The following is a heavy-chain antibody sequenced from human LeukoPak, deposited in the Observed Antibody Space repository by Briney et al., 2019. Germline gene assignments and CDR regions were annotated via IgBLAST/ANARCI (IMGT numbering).Heavy chain of an antibody. CDR1: GFTFSSYG. J-gene: IGHJ4*02. CDR3: AKDARPYSSSWDLSD. Sequence: PGRSLRLSCAASGFTFSSYGMHWVRQAPGKGLEWVAVISYDGSNKYYADSVKGRFTISRDNSKNTLYLQMNSLRAKDTAEYYCAKDARPYSSSWDLSDWGQGTLVTVSS. D-gene: IGHD6-13*01. V-gene: IGHV3-30*18. CDR2: ISYDGSNK.